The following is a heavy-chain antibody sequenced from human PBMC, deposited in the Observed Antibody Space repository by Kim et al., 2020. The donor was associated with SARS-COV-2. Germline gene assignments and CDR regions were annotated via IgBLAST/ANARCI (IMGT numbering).Heavy chain of an antibody. Sequence: GSPYYTPSLKSRVTISVDTSKNQFSLKLSSVTAADTAVYYCAREETGYFDYWGQGTLVTVSS. J-gene: IGHJ4*02. V-gene: IGHV4-31*02. CDR2: GSP. CDR3: AREETGYFDY.